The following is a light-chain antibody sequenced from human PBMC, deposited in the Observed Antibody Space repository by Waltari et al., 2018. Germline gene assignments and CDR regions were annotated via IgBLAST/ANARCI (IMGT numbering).Light chain of an antibody. CDR3: VLYMGGGIL. V-gene: IGLV8-61*01. CDR1: SGSVYSSYY. J-gene: IGLJ3*02. CDR2: STN. Sequence: QTVVTQEPSFSVSPGGTVTLTCGFTSGSVYSSYYPSCYQQTPGQAPRPLIYSTNTRSSGVPDRFSGSILGNKAALTITGAQADDESDYYCVLYMGGGILFGGGTKLTVL.